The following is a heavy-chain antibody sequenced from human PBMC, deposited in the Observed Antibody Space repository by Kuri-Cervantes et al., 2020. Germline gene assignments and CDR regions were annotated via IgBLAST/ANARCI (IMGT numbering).Heavy chain of an antibody. Sequence: GSLRLSCTVSGGSISGYFWTWIRQPPGKGLEWIGRIYTSGSTNYNPSLKSRVTISVDKSKNQFSLKLTSVTAADTAVYYCARDGGVVVITANAFDIWGQGTMVTVSS. J-gene: IGHJ3*02. D-gene: IGHD3-22*01. CDR1: GGSISGYF. V-gene: IGHV4-4*07. CDR3: ARDGGVVVITANAFDI. CDR2: IYTSGST.